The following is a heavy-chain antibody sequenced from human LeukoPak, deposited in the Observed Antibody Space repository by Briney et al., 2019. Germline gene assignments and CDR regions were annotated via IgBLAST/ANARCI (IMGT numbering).Heavy chain of an antibody. CDR1: GGSFSGYY. Sequence: SETLSLTCAVYGGSFSGYYWSWIRQPPGKGLEWIGEINHSGSTNYNPSLKSRVTISVDTSKNQFSLKLSSVTAADTAVYYCARLIQLWDNYYYYGMDVWGQGTTVTVSS. D-gene: IGHD5-18*01. V-gene: IGHV4-34*01. CDR3: ARLIQLWDNYYYYGMDV. CDR2: INHSGST. J-gene: IGHJ6*02.